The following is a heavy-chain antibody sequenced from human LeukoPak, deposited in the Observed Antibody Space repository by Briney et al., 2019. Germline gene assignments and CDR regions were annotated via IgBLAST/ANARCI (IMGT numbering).Heavy chain of an antibody. CDR3: ARHVDTATDYFDY. V-gene: IGHV4-39*01. D-gene: IGHD5-18*01. Sequence: SETLSLSCTVSGGSISSSSYYWGWIRQPPGKGLEWIGSIYYSGSSYYNPSLKSRVTISVHTSKNQFSLKLSSVTAADTAVYYCARHVDTATDYFDYWGQGTLVTVSS. J-gene: IGHJ4*02. CDR2: IYYSGSS. CDR1: GGSISSSSYY.